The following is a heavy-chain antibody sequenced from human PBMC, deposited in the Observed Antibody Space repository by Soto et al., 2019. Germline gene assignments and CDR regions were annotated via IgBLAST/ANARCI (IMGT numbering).Heavy chain of an antibody. J-gene: IGHJ3*02. D-gene: IGHD5-18*01. V-gene: IGHV2-5*02. Sequence: QITLKESGPTLVKPTETLTLTCTFSGFSLSARGEGGGWIRQPPGKALEWLAIIYWDDDKRYSPSLRTTFTITKVTFKIQVVFTMMNMDHVDTASSFCADRPFNSSCHDASDIWGPGTMVTVSS. CDR2: IYWDDDK. CDR1: GFSLSARGEG. CDR3: ADRPFNSSCHDASDI.